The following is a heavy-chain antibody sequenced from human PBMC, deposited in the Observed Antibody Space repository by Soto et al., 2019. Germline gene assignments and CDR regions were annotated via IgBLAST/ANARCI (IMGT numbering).Heavy chain of an antibody. V-gene: IGHV1-46*01. CDR2: INPSCGIS. CDR1: GYTFTSYY. Sequence: ASVNVSFKASGYTFTSYYMHWVRQAPGQGLEWIGIINPSCGISSYXXKFQGRVXXTMDTSTSTVXMGLSXVKSVDTAVYYCATGDYEADYWRQGTLVTXSS. J-gene: IGHJ4*02. D-gene: IGHD4-17*01. CDR3: ATGDYEADY.